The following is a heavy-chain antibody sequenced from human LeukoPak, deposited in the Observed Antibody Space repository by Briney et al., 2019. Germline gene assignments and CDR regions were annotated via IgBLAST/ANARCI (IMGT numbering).Heavy chain of an antibody. V-gene: IGHV1-46*01. CDR3: ARYSGSALGY. CDR1: GYTFTGYY. J-gene: IGHJ4*02. CDR2: INPNAGTT. Sequence: ASVKVSCKASGYTFTGYYMHWVRQAPGQGLEWMGIINPNAGTTSYAQKFQGRVTVTRDTSTSTVYMELSSLRSEDTAVYYCARYSGSALGYWGQGTLVTVSS. D-gene: IGHD1-26*01.